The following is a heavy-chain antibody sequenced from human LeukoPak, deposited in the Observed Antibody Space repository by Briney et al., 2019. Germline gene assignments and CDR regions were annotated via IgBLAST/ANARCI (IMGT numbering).Heavy chain of an antibody. J-gene: IGHJ6*02. V-gene: IGHV3-30*04. CDR3: ARDGVRYFDWTKYYYYYYGMDV. CDR2: ISYDGSNK. Sequence: PGGSLRLSCAASGFTFSSYAMHWARQAPGKGLEWVAVISYDGSNKYYADSVKGRFTISRDNSKNTLYLQMNSLRAEDTAVYYCARDGVRYFDWTKYYYYYYGMDVWGQGTTVTVSS. D-gene: IGHD3-9*01. CDR1: GFTFSSYA.